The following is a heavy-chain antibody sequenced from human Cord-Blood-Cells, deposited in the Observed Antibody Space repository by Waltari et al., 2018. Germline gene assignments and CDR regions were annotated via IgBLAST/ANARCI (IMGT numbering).Heavy chain of an antibody. CDR1: GGSVSSGSYY. V-gene: IGHV4-61*01. Sequence: QVQLQESGPGLVKPSETLSLTCTVSGGSVSSGSYYWSWIRQPPGKGLEWIGYIYYSGSTNYNPSLKSRVTISVDTSKTQFSLKLSSVTAADTAVYYCARVSRLGVYFDYWGQGTLVTVSS. CDR2: IYYSGST. CDR3: ARVSRLGVYFDY. D-gene: IGHD3-10*01. J-gene: IGHJ4*02.